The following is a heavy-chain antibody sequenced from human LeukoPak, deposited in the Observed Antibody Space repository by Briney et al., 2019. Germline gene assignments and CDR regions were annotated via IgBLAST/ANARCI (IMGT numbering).Heavy chain of an antibody. V-gene: IGHV4-4*07. D-gene: IGHD6-19*01. CDR1: GGSISSYY. J-gene: IGHJ4*02. CDR2: IYTSGST. Sequence: SETLSLTCTVSGGSISSYYWSWIRQPAGKGLEWIGRIYTSGSTNYNPSPKSRVTMSVDTSKNQFSLKLSSVTAADTAVYYCARGRRGYSSGPGDYWGQGTLVTVSS. CDR3: ARGRRGYSSGPGDY.